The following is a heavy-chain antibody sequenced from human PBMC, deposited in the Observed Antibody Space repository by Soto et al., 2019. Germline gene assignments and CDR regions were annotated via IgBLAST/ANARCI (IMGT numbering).Heavy chain of an antibody. V-gene: IGHV1-69*10. J-gene: IGHJ6*02. CDR1: GGTFSSYR. D-gene: IGHD3-3*01. CDR2: IIPILGTP. Sequence: GASVKVSCKASGGTFSSYRINWVRQAPGQGLEWMGGIIPILGTPSYAQKFQGRVTITRDTSASTAYMELSSLRSEDTAVYYCASQGEWLSYYYYYGMDVWGQGTTVTVSS. CDR3: ASQGEWLSYYYYYGMDV.